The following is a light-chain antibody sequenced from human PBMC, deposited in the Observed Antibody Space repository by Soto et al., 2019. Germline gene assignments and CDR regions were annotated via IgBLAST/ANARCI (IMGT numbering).Light chain of an antibody. V-gene: IGKV1-5*03. CDR2: KAS. CDR1: QSIVGW. CDR3: QQYVSFPLT. J-gene: IGKJ4*01. Sequence: DTQMTQSPSTLSASVGDRVTITCRASQSIVGWLAWYQQKPGKAPNLLIYKASNLASGVPSRFSGSGSGTEFTLTISSLQPDDFATYYCQQYVSFPLTFGGGTKVDIK.